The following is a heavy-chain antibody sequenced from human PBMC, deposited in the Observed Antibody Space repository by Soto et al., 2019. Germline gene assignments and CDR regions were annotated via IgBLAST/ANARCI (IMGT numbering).Heavy chain of an antibody. CDR2: ISSSGSTI. CDR1: GFTFSDYY. J-gene: IGHJ3*01. Sequence: QVQLVESVGGLVKPGGSLRLSCAASGFTFSDYYMSWIRQAPGKGLEWVAYISSSGSTIYYAASVKGRFTISRDNAKNSLYLQMNSLRAEDTAVYYCATSYHAFWSGTHDALDFWGQGTMVTVSS. D-gene: IGHD3-3*01. CDR3: ATSYHAFWSGTHDALDF. V-gene: IGHV3-11*01.